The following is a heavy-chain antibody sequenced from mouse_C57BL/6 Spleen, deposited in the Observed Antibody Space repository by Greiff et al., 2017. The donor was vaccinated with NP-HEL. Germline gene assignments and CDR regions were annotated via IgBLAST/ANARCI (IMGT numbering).Heavy chain of an antibody. J-gene: IGHJ3*01. CDR2: IDPSDSYT. CDR1: GYTFTSYW. CDR3: ARGGGSSRAWFAY. D-gene: IGHD1-1*01. Sequence: VQLQQSGAELVKPGASVKLSCKASGYTFTSYWMQWVKQRPGQGLEWIGEIDPSDSYTNYNQKFKGKATLTVDTSSSTAYMQLSSLTSEDSAVYYCARGGGSSRAWFAYWGQGTLVTVSA. V-gene: IGHV1-50*01.